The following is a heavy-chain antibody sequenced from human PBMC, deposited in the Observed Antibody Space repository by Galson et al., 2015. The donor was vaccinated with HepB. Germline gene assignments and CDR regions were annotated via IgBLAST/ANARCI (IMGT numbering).Heavy chain of an antibody. V-gene: IGHV3-33*01. CDR1: GFIFSSCA. Sequence: SLRLSCAASGFIFSSCAMHWVRQAPGKGLEWVAVIWYDGSNKHYADSVRGRFTISRDNSRNTLYLQMNNLRAEDTAVYYCVREKGEGGGDCLAYWGQGTLVTVSS. D-gene: IGHD2-21*02. CDR3: VREKGEGGGDCLAY. CDR2: IWYDGSNK. J-gene: IGHJ4*02.